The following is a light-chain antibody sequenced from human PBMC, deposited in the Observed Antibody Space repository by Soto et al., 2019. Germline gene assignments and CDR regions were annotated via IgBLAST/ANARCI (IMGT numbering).Light chain of an antibody. J-gene: IGLJ3*02. CDR1: SSNIGAGYN. Sequence: QSVLTPPPSVSAAPGQRVTISCTGSSSNIGAGYNVHWYQQLPGTAPKLLIYGNSNRPSGVPDRVSGSKSGTSATLASTGLQAEDEADYYCQSYDSSLSGWVFGGGTQRTVL. V-gene: IGLV1-40*01. CDR3: QSYDSSLSGWV. CDR2: GNS.